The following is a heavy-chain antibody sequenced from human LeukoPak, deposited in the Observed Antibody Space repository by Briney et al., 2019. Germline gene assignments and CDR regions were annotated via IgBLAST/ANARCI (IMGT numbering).Heavy chain of an antibody. V-gene: IGHV3-48*01. Sequence: GGSLRLSCAASGFTFSTYSMTWVRQAPGKGLEWVSYIDTGTSTIYYADSVKGRFTISKDNAKNSLYLQMNSLRAGDTAVYYCAAGSEEFDYWGQGTLVTVSS. J-gene: IGHJ4*02. CDR3: AAGSEEFDY. CDR1: GFTFSTYS. D-gene: IGHD1-14*01. CDR2: IDTGTSTI.